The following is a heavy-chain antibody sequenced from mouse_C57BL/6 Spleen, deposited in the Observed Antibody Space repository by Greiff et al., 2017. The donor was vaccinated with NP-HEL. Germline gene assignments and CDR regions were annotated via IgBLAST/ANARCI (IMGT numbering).Heavy chain of an antibody. J-gene: IGHJ2*01. Sequence: QVQLKQPGAELVKPGASVKLSCKASGYTFTSYWMHWVKQRPGQGLEWIGMIHPNSGSTNYNEKFKSKATLTVDKSSSTAYMQLSSLTSEDSAVYYCARRDDYDASLDYWGQGTTLTVSS. CDR2: IHPNSGST. V-gene: IGHV1-64*01. D-gene: IGHD2-4*01. CDR1: GYTFTSYW. CDR3: ARRDDYDASLDY.